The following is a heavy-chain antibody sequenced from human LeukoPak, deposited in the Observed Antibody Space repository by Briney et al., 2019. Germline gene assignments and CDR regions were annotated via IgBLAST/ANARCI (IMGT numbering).Heavy chain of an antibody. J-gene: IGHJ4*02. V-gene: IGHV1-46*01. D-gene: IGHD5-24*01. Sequence: ASVKVSCKASGYTFTSYDMHWVRQAPGQGLEGMGTINPSGGSTTYAQKFQGRVTMTTDTSTSTVYMELSSLRSGDTAVYYCARGKGRWGHRYNYYFAYWGQGTLVTVSS. CDR1: GYTFTSYD. CDR2: INPSGGST. CDR3: ARGKGRWGHRYNYYFAY.